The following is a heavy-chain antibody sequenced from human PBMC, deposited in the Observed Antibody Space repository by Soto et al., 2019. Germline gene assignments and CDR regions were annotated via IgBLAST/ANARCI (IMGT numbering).Heavy chain of an antibody. D-gene: IGHD6-13*01. J-gene: IGHJ4*02. CDR3: AKSQQLVRGFRY. CDR1: GFTFSSYA. Sequence: PGGSLRLSCVASGFTFSSYAMSWVRQAPGKGLEWVSAISGSGGSTYYADSVKGRFTISRDNSKNTLYLQMNSLRAEDTAVYYCAKSQQLVRGFRYWGQGTLVTVSS. V-gene: IGHV3-23*01. CDR2: ISGSGGST.